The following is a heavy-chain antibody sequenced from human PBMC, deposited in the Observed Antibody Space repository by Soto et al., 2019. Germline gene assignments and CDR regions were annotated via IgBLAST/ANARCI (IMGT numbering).Heavy chain of an antibody. D-gene: IGHD6-19*01. CDR3: AISQYSSGWDYYYYGMDV. Sequence: ASVKVSCKASGYTFTSYYMHWVRQAPGQGLEWMGIINPSGGSTSYAQKFQGRVTMTRDTSTSTVYMELSSLGSEDTAVYYCAISQYSSGWDYYYYGMDVWGQGTTVTVSS. J-gene: IGHJ6*02. CDR2: INPSGGST. CDR1: GYTFTSYY. V-gene: IGHV1-46*01.